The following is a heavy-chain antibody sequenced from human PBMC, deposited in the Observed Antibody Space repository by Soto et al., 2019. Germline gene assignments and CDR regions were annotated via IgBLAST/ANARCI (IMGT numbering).Heavy chain of an antibody. D-gene: IGHD1-26*01. J-gene: IGHJ4*02. CDR3: ARGLGLYYFDY. CDR2: INAGNGNT. CDR1: GYTFTSYA. V-gene: IGHV1-3*01. Sequence: VQLVQSGAEVKKPGASVKISCKASGYTFTSYAMHWVRQAPGQRLEWMGWINAGNGNTKYSQKFQGRVTITRDTSASTAYMELSSLRSEDTALYYCARGLGLYYFDYWGQGTLVTVSS.